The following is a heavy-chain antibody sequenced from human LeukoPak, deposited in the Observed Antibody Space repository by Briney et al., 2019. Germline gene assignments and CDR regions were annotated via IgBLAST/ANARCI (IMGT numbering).Heavy chain of an antibody. V-gene: IGHV3-33*01. J-gene: IGHJ6*02. D-gene: IGHD4-17*01. CDR3: ASSLRGQYYGMDV. CDR1: GFTFSSNG. CDR2: IWYDRSNK. Sequence: GGSLRLSCAASGFTFSSNGMHWVRQAPGKGLEWVAVIWYDRSNKYYADSVKGRFTISRDNAKNTLYLQMNSLRAEDTAVYYCASSLRGQYYGMDVWGQGTTVTVSS.